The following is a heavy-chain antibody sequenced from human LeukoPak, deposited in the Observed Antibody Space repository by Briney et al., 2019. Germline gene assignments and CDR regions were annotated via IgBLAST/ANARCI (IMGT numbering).Heavy chain of an antibody. CDR1: GYTFTSCD. CDR3: TRGSSGRRDN. Sequence: ASVKVSCKASGYTFTSCDINWVRQATGQGLEWMGWMNPNSGNTGYGQSFQGRITMTRDISIGTAYMELSNLTSEGTAIYYCTRGSSGRRDNWGQGTLVTVSA. D-gene: IGHD6-19*01. V-gene: IGHV1-8*01. J-gene: IGHJ4*02. CDR2: MNPNSGNT.